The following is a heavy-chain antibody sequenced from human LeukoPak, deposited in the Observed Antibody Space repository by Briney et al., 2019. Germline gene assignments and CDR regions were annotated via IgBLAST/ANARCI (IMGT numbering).Heavy chain of an antibody. V-gene: IGHV3-7*01. CDR2: IKQDGSEK. J-gene: IGHJ6*03. D-gene: IGHD5-12*01. CDR3: AREWRGYYYYYYMDV. Sequence: GGSLRLSCAASGFTFSSYWMSWVRQAPGKGLEWVANIKQDGSEKYYVDSVKGRFTISRDNAKNSLYLQMNSLRAEDTAVYYCAREWRGYYYYYYMDVWGKGTTVTVSS. CDR1: GFTFSSYW.